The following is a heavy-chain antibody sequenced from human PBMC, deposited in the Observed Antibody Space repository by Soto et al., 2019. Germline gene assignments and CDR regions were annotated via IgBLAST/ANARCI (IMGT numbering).Heavy chain of an antibody. J-gene: IGHJ4*02. CDR3: TRGTQNSGTPQAD. CDR2: INSAGSSI. Sequence: EVQLVESGGGLVQPGGSLRLSCAASGFDFSTYWMTWVRQAPGKGLEWVSRINSAGSSIAYADSVKGRFTISRDNAKNSLYLQMDSLRADDTAVYYCTRGTQNSGTPQADWGQGTLVTVSS. D-gene: IGHD6-19*01. V-gene: IGHV3-74*02. CDR1: GFDFSTYW.